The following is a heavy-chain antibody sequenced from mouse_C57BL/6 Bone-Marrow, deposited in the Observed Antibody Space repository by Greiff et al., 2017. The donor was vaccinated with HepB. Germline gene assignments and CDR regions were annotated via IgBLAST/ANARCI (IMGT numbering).Heavy chain of an antibody. Sequence: VQLQQPGAELVRPGSSVKLSCKASGYTFTSYWMDWVKQRPGQGLEWIGNIYPSDSETHYNQKFKDKATLTVDKSSSTAYMQLSSLTSEDSAVYYCARGAYGFDYWGQGTTLTVSS. V-gene: IGHV1-61*01. CDR3: ARGAYGFDY. D-gene: IGHD1-1*01. J-gene: IGHJ2*01. CDR2: IYPSDSET. CDR1: GYTFTSYW.